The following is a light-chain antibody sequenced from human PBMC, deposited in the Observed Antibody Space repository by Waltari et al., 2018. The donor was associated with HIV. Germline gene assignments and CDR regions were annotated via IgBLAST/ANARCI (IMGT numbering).Light chain of an antibody. CDR1: ALPKQY. J-gene: IGLJ3*02. Sequence: SYELTQPPSVSVSPGQTARITCSGDALPKQYAYWYHQKPGQAPVLVIYKDTERPSGIPERFSGSSSETTVTLTISGVQAEDEADYYCQSADSSGTWVFGGGTKLTVL. CDR3: QSADSSGTWV. V-gene: IGLV3-25*03. CDR2: KDT.